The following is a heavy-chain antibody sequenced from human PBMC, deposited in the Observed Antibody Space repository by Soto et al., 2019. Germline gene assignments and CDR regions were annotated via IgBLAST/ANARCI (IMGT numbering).Heavy chain of an antibody. CDR1: GGSIIHYY. CDR2: AYYSGST. V-gene: IGHV4-59*01. CDR3: ARDRSTYGGGGTGEVKENWFDP. D-gene: IGHD2-8*01. Sequence: SETLSLTCIVSGGSIIHYYWSWIRQSPGKGLEWIGYAYYSGSTDYNPSLKSRVTMSVDTSKNQVSLKLNSVTTADTAVYYCARDRSTYGGGGTGEVKENWFDPWGPGTLVTVSS. J-gene: IGHJ5*02.